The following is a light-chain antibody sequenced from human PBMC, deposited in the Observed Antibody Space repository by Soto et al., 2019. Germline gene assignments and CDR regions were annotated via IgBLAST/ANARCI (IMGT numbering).Light chain of an antibody. Sequence: SYELTQPPSVSVAPRQTARITCGGNSIGSKSVHWYQQKPGQAPVLVVYGDSDRPSGIPERFSGSNSGNTATLTISRVEAGDEADYYCQVWDSSSDHPGWVFGGGTKVTVL. CDR2: GDS. V-gene: IGLV3-21*02. CDR3: QVWDSSSDHPGWV. J-gene: IGLJ3*02. CDR1: SIGSKS.